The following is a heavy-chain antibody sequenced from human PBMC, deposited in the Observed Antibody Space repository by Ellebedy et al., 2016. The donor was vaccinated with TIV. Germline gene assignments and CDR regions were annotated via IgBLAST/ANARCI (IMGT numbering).Heavy chain of an antibody. D-gene: IGHD4-17*01. V-gene: IGHV3-23*01. CDR1: GFTFSSYA. CDR3: AKERRTVTGYYFDY. Sequence: GESLKISCAASGFTFSSYAMSWVRQAPGKGLEWVSAISGSGGSTYYADSVKGRFTISRDNSKNTLYLQMNSLRAEDTAVYYCAKERRTVTGYYFDYWGQGTLVTVSS. J-gene: IGHJ4*02. CDR2: ISGSGGST.